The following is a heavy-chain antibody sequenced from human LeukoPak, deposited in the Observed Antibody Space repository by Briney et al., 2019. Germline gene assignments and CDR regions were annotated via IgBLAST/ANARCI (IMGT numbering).Heavy chain of an antibody. Sequence: GGSLRLSCAASGFTFSSYAMHWVRQAPGKGLEWVAVISYDGSNKYYADSVKGRFTISRDNSKNTLYLQMNSLRAEDTAVYYCAREEWELLSWGQGTLSPSPQ. CDR1: GFTFSSYA. J-gene: IGHJ5*02. V-gene: IGHV3-30-3*01. D-gene: IGHD1-26*01. CDR2: ISYDGSNK. CDR3: AREEWELLS.